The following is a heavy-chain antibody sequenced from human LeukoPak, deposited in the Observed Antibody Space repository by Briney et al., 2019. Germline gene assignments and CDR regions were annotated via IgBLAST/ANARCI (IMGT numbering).Heavy chain of an antibody. D-gene: IGHD6-19*01. Sequence: ASVKVSCKASGYTFTSYDINWVRQAPGQGLEWMGWMNPNSGNTVYAQKFQGRVTMTRNTSISTAYMELSSLRSEDTAVYYCATEQWLVSRNWFDPWGQGTLVTVSS. CDR2: MNPNSGNT. CDR3: ATEQWLVSRNWFDP. CDR1: GYTFTSYD. J-gene: IGHJ5*02. V-gene: IGHV1-8*01.